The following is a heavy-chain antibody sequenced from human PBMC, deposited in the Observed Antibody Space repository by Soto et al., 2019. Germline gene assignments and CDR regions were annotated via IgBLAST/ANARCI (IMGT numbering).Heavy chain of an antibody. CDR2: IYTSGST. CDR3: CRASRDGCKWEEY. CDR1: GGSISSYY. D-gene: IGHD1-26*01. V-gene: IGHV4-4*07. Sequence: QVQLQESGPGLVKPSETLSLTCTVSGGSISSYYWSWIRQPAGKGLEWIGRIYTSGSTNYNPSLKGRVTQAVDTSKDQFPPKVRPGAGADPGREFCCRASRDGCKWEEYRGQGNLVTVSS. J-gene: IGHJ4*02.